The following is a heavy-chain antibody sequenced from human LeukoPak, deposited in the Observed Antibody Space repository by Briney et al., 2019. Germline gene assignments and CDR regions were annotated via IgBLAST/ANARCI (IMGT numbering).Heavy chain of an antibody. D-gene: IGHD4-17*01. V-gene: IGHV4-30-4*01. CDR1: GGPISSGDYY. CDR3: ARETTVTRYFEY. J-gene: IGHJ4*02. CDR2: IYFSGST. Sequence: PSETLSLTCTVSGGPISSGDYYWSWIRQPPGKGLEWIGYIYFSGSTYYNPSLKSRITISVDTSKNQFSLKLNSVTAADTAVYYCARETTVTRYFEYWGQGTLVTVSS.